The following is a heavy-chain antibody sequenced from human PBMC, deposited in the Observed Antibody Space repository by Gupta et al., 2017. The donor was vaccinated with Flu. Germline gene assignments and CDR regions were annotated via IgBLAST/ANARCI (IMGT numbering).Heavy chain of an antibody. Sequence: EVQLVESGGDLVQPGRSLRRSCGASGFTFHDYAMHWVRQAPGKGLEWVSGITWDSATTGYADSVKGRFTISRDNAKNSLYLQLDSLTVEDTALYYCAKDLWALSDWAADFDSWGQGTLVTVSS. CDR2: ITWDSATT. V-gene: IGHV3-9*01. D-gene: IGHD6-19*01. CDR1: GFTFHDYA. CDR3: AKDLWALSDWAADFDS. J-gene: IGHJ4*02.